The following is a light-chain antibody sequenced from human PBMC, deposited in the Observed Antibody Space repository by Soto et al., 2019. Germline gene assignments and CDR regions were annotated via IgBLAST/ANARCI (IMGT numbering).Light chain of an antibody. V-gene: IGLV2-14*01. CDR3: CSYASSSTWV. Sequence: QSALTQPASVSGSPGQSITISCTGTSSDVGGYNYVSWYQQHPGKAPKLMIYEVSNRPSGVSNRFSGSKSGNTASLTISGLQAEDEAEYYCCSYASSSTWVFGGGTKLTVL. CDR2: EVS. J-gene: IGLJ3*02. CDR1: SSDVGGYNY.